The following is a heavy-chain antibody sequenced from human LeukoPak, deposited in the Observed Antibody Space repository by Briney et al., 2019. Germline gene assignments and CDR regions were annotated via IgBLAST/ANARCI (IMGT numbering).Heavy chain of an antibody. Sequence: ASVKASCKASGGTFSSYAISWVRQAPGQGLEWMGGIIPIFGTANYAQKFQGRVTITADETTSTAYMELSSLRSEDTAVYYCARDSVAAAGTNPLDWGQGTLVTVSS. CDR2: IIPIFGTA. D-gene: IGHD6-13*01. CDR3: ARDSVAAAGTNPLD. CDR1: GGTFSSYA. V-gene: IGHV1-69*13. J-gene: IGHJ4*02.